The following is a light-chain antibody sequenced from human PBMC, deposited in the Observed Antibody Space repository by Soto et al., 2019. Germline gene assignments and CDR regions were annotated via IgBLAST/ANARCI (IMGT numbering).Light chain of an antibody. CDR2: KAS. J-gene: IGKJ4*01. CDR3: QQYESYSPLT. V-gene: IGKV1-5*03. Sequence: DIQMTQSPSTLSGSVGDRVTITCRASQTISSWLAWYQQKPGKAPKLLIYKASTLKSGVPSRFSGSGSGTEFTLTISSLQPEDFATYYCQQYESYSPLTFGGGTKV. CDR1: QTISSW.